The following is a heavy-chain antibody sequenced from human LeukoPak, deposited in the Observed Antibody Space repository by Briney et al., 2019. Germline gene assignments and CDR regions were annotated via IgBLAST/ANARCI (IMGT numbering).Heavy chain of an antibody. V-gene: IGHV4-4*07. CDR3: ARDRPTKDYSSSYWFDP. CDR2: IYTSGST. D-gene: IGHD6-6*01. Sequence: PSETLSLTCTVSGGSISSYYWSWIRQPAGKGLEWIGRIYTSGSTNYNPSLKSRVTMSVDTSKNQFSLKLSSVTAADTAVSYCARDRPTKDYSSSYWFDPWGQGTLVTVSS. J-gene: IGHJ5*02. CDR1: GGSISSYY.